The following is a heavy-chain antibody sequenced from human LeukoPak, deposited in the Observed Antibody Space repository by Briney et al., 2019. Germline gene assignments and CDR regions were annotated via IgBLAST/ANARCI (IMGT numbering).Heavy chain of an antibody. J-gene: IGHJ2*01. CDR2: IIPIFGTA. Sequence: SVKVSCKASGGTFTSYAISWVRQAPGQGLEWMGGIIPIFGTANYAQKFQGRVTITADKSTSTAYMELSSLRSEDTAVYYCARLFLYAVTGTGRIDWYFDLWGRGTLVTVSS. CDR3: ARLFLYAVTGTGRIDWYFDL. V-gene: IGHV1-69*06. CDR1: GGTFTSYA. D-gene: IGHD6-19*01.